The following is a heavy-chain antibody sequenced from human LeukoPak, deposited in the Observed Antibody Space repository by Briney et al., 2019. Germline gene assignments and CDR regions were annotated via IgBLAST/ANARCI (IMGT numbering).Heavy chain of an antibody. CDR2: ISAYNGHT. CDR3: ASGAYYPFDF. V-gene: IGHV1-18*01. Sequence: GASVKVPCKGSGYPFSSYGITWVRQAPGQGLEWVGWISAYNGHTQYGQNVQGRVTMTTETSTTTAYLELRNLTSDDTAVYFCASGAYYPFDFWGQGTLVTVSS. D-gene: IGHD1-26*01. CDR1: GYPFSSYG. J-gene: IGHJ4*02.